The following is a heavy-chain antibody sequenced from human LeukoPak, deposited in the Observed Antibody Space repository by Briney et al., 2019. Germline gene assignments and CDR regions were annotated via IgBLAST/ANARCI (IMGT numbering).Heavy chain of an antibody. J-gene: IGHJ4*02. D-gene: IGHD5-18*01. CDR1: GSSVTELS. Sequence: ASVKVSCTVSGSSVTELSLYWVRQASGKGLEWMGGFDVIDSETFYAQKFQGRVTMTEDSSTDTAYMELRSLTSDDTALYYCAAGRPYSLLDYWGQGTLVTVSS. V-gene: IGHV1-24*01. CDR2: FDVIDSET. CDR3: AAGRPYSLLDY.